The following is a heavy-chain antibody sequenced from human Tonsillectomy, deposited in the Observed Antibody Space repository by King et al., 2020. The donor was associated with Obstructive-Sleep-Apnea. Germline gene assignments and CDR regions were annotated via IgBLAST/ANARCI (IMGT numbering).Heavy chain of an antibody. D-gene: IGHD3-10*01. J-gene: IGHJ5*02. CDR1: GGSFSGYY. CDR2: INHSGST. CDR3: ARAGRPGILGLTYYYGSGSYTARGWFDP. V-gene: IGHV4-34*01. Sequence: VQLQQWGAGLLKPSETLSLTCAVYGGSFSGYYWSWIRQPPGKGLEWIGEINHSGSTNYHPSLKSRVTISVDTSKNQFSLKLSSVTAADTAVYYCARAGRPGILGLTYYYGSGSYTARGWFDPWGQGTLVTVSS.